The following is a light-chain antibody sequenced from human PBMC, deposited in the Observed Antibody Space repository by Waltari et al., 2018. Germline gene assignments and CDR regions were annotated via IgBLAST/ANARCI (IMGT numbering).Light chain of an antibody. CDR3: QIWDTFTDQVV. J-gene: IGLJ2*01. V-gene: IGLV3-21*02. CDR1: IIGSKP. CDR2: DDS. Sequence: SYVLTQPPSVSVAPGQTAKISCAGDIIGSKPVYWYQHKSGQAPVMVVYDDSGRPSGVPERFSGPNAGDAATLTISRVEAGDEAAYYWQIWDTFTDQVVFGGGTKLTVL.